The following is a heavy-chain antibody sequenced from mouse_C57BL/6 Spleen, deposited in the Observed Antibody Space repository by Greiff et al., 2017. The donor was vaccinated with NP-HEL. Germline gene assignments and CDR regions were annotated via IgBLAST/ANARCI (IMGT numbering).Heavy chain of an antibody. CDR3: ARGDWDGAY. J-gene: IGHJ3*01. D-gene: IGHD4-1*01. V-gene: IGHV1-19*01. Sequence: VQLQQSGPVLVKPGASVKMSCKASGYTFTDYYMNWVKQSHGKSLEWIGVINPYNGGTSYNQKFKGKATLTVDKSSSTAYMELNSLTSEDSAGDYCARGDWDGAYWGQGTLVTVSA. CDR1: GYTFTDYY. CDR2: INPYNGGT.